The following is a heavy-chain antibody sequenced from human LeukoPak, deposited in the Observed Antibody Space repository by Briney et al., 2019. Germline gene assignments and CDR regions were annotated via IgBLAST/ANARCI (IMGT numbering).Heavy chain of an antibody. D-gene: IGHD5-12*01. J-gene: IGHJ4*02. CDR1: GYTFTSYG. CDR3: ARRGSYDYPYFDY. V-gene: IGHV1-18*04. Sequence: ASVKVSCKASGYTFTSYGISWVRQAPGQGLEWMGWISAYNGNTNYAQKLQGRVTMTTDTSTNTAYTELRSLRSDDTAVYYCARRGSYDYPYFDYWGQGTLVTVSS. CDR2: ISAYNGNT.